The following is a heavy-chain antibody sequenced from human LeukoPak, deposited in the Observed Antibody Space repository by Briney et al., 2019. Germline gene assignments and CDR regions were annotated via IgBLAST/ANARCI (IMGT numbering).Heavy chain of an antibody. V-gene: IGHV4-39*07. D-gene: IGHD3-10*01. J-gene: IGHJ5*02. Sequence: SETLSLTCTVSGGSISSSTYYWGWIRQPPGKGLEWIGSIYYSGSTYYNPSLKSRITISVDTSKNQFSLKLSSVTAADTAVYYCARTSITMVRGVLLNWFDPWGQGTLVTVSS. CDR1: GGSISSSTYY. CDR2: IYYSGST. CDR3: ARTSITMVRGVLLNWFDP.